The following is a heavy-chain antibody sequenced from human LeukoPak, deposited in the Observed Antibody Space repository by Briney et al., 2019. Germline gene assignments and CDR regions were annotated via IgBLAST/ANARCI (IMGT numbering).Heavy chain of an antibody. CDR1: GFSLSMNGVG. V-gene: IGHV2-5*01. CDR3: VHSGPNGKLDVYHI. D-gene: IGHD4/OR15-4a*01. CDR2: IYWNDEK. Sequence: SGPTLVKPTHTLTLTCTFSGFSLSMNGVGVGWIRQPPGKALEWLALIYWNDEKRYISSLKSRLTITKNTSKKQVVLTMTNMSPVDTATYYCVHSGPNGKLDVYHIWGQGTMVTVSS. J-gene: IGHJ3*02.